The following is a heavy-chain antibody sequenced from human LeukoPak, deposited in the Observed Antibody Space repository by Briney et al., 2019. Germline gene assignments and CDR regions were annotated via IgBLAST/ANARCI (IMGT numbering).Heavy chain of an antibody. J-gene: IGHJ4*02. CDR3: AKDGSGTFLLGNYYFDY. CDR1: GFTFSSYA. CDR2: ISYDGSNK. D-gene: IGHD3-10*01. V-gene: IGHV3-30-3*01. Sequence: GGSLRLSCASSGFTFSSYAMHWVRQAPGKGLEWVAVISYDGSNKYYADSVKGRFTISRDNSKNTLYLRMNGLRAEDTAVYYCAKDGSGTFLLGNYYFDYWGQGTLVTVSS.